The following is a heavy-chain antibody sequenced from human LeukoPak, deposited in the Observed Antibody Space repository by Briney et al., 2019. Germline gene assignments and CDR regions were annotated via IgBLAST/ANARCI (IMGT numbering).Heavy chain of an antibody. J-gene: IGHJ5*02. CDR2: IYYSGST. V-gene: IGHV4-39*01. Sequence: SETLSLTCTVSGXSISSSTYYWGWIRQPPGKGLEWIGSIYYSGSTYYNPSLKSRVTMSVDTPKNQFSLKMSSVTAADTAVYYCARTPEVVGWFDPWGQGTLVTVSS. CDR1: GXSISSSTYY. CDR3: ARTPEVVGWFDP.